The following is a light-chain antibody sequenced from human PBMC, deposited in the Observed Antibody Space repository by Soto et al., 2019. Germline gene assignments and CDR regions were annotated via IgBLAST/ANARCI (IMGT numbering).Light chain of an antibody. CDR1: QSVTSY. V-gene: IGKV3-11*01. CDR3: QQRSNWPLT. Sequence: EIVLTQAPGTLSLSPGERATLSCRASQSVTSYLAWYQQRPGQAPRLLIYDASRRATGIPARFSGSGSGTDFTLTISSLEPEDFAVYYCQQRSNWPLTFGGGTKVDIK. J-gene: IGKJ4*01. CDR2: DAS.